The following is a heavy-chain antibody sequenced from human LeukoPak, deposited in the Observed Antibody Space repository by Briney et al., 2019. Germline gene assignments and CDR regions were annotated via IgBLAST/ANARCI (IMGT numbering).Heavy chain of an antibody. J-gene: IGHJ6*03. CDR3: ARLTAAMFSGYYYMDV. CDR2: TYPGDSDT. D-gene: IGHD2-2*01. CDR1: GYSLTSYW. V-gene: IGHV5-51*01. Sequence: GESLKISCKGSGYSLTSYWIGWVRQMPGKGLEWMGITYPGDSDTRYSPSFQGQVTISADKSISTAYLQWSSLKASDTAMYYCARLTAAMFSGYYYMDVWGKGTTVTVSS.